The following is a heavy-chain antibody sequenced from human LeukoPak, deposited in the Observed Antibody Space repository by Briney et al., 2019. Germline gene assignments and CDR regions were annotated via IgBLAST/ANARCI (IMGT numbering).Heavy chain of an antibody. V-gene: IGHV4-59*01. CDR3: ARINWNDVDY. D-gene: IGHD1-20*01. CDR1: GGSISSYY. J-gene: IGHJ4*02. CDR2: IYYSGST. Sequence: SETLSLTCTVSGGSISSYYWSWIRQPPGKGPEWIGYIYYSGSTNYNPSLKSRVTISVDTSKNQFSLKLSSVTAADTAVYYCARINWNDVDYWGQGTLVTVSS.